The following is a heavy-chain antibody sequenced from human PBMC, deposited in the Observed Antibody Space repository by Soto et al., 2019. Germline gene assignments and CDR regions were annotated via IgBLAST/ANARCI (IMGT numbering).Heavy chain of an antibody. V-gene: IGHV3-33*01. CDR3: AREGGGHTIFLGYFDF. J-gene: IGHJ4*03. D-gene: IGHD3-10*02. CDR1: GFTFSGLG. Sequence: QVQLVESGGGVVQPGRSLRLSCAASGFTFSGLGMHWVRQAPGKGLEWVAVIRYDGSNIYYADALKGRFTISRGNSKDELFLQMNGLRADDPAGYYWAREGGGHTIFLGYFDFLGPGTLVHVSS. CDR2: IRYDGSNI.